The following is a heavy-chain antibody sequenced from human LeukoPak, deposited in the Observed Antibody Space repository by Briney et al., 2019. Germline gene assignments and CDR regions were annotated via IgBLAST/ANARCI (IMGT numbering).Heavy chain of an antibody. CDR2: IYYSGST. V-gene: IGHV4-39*01. D-gene: IGHD6-19*01. CDR1: GGSISSSSYY. J-gene: IGHJ4*02. CDR3: ACVGYTSGWYDRGASI. Sequence: SETLSLTCTVSGGSISSSSYYWGWIRQPPGKGLEWIGSIYYSGSTYYNPSLRSRVTISVDTSKNQFSLKLSSVTAADTAIYYCACVGYTSGWYDRGASIWGQGTLVTVSS.